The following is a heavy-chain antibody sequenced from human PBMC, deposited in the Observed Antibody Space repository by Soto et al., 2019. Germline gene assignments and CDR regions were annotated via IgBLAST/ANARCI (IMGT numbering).Heavy chain of an antibody. V-gene: IGHV1-69*13. CDR3: ARDPIRYYDSSGYYYESNWFDP. CDR1: GGTFSSYA. CDR2: IIPIFGTA. D-gene: IGHD3-22*01. Sequence: SVKVSCKASGGTFSSYAISWVRQAPGQGLEWMGGIIPIFGTANYAQKFQGRVTITADESTSTAYMELSSLRSEDTAVYYCARDPIRYYDSSGYYYESNWFDPWGQGTLVTVSS. J-gene: IGHJ5*02.